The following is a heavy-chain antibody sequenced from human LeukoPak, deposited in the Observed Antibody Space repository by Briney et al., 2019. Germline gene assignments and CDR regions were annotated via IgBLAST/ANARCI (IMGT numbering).Heavy chain of an antibody. J-gene: IGHJ6*03. CDR1: GFTFSSYG. D-gene: IGHD3-16*01. CDR3: AKAPRFGDHAAEYFYYYMDV. CDR2: ISGSGGST. V-gene: IGHV3-23*01. Sequence: PGGSLRLSCAASGFTFSSYGMSWVRQAPGKGLEWVSAISGSGGSTYYADSVKGRFTISRDNSKNTLYVQMNSLRVDDTAVYYCAKAPRFGDHAAEYFYYYMDVWGKGTTVSVSS.